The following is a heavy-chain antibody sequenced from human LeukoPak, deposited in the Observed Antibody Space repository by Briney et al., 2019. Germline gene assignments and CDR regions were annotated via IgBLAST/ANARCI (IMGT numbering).Heavy chain of an antibody. CDR1: GFTFSSYS. D-gene: IGHD5-12*01. J-gene: IGHJ4*02. CDR2: ISSSSSYI. CDR3: ARDVWRRGYPPLTLFDY. V-gene: IGHV3-21*01. Sequence: GGSLRLSCAASGFTFSSYSMNWVRQAPGKGLEWVSSISSSSSYIYYADSVKGRFTISRDNAKNSLYLQMNSLRAEDTAVYYCARDVWRRGYPPLTLFDYWGQGTLVTASS.